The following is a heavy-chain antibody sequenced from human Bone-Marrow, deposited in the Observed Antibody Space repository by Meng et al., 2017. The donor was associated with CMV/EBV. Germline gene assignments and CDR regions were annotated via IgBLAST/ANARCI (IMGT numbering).Heavy chain of an antibody. CDR3: ARGNCGGDCFTSFYSDYFQH. Sequence: ASVKVSCKASGYTFTGYYMHWVRQAPGQGLEWMGWINPNSGGTNYAQKFQGRVTMTRDTSISTAYMELRRLRSDDTALYYCARGNCGGDCFTSFYSDYFQHWGQGVPVTVYS. CDR2: INPNSGGT. J-gene: IGHJ1*01. V-gene: IGHV1-2*02. D-gene: IGHD2-21*01. CDR1: GYTFTGYY.